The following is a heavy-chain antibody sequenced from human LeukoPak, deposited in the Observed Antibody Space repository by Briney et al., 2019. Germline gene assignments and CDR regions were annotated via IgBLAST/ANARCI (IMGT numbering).Heavy chain of an antibody. J-gene: IGHJ6*02. Sequence: SETLSLTCAVSGGSFSGYYWSWIRQPPGKGLEWIRYIYYSGSTNYNPSLKSRVTISVDTSKNQFSLKLSSVTAADTAVYYCARGSMPMTYGMGVWGQGTTVTVSS. CDR1: GGSFSGYY. CDR3: ARGSMPMTYGMGV. CDR2: IYYSGST. D-gene: IGHD3-16*01. V-gene: IGHV4-59*01.